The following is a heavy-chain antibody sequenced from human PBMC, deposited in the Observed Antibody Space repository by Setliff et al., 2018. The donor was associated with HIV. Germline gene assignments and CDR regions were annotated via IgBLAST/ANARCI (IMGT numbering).Heavy chain of an antibody. J-gene: IGHJ5*02. CDR1: GGSFSGYD. D-gene: IGHD3-10*01. Sequence: SETLSLTCAVYGGSFSGYDWSWIRQPAGRGLEWIGRIYRSGTTDYKPSLKSRVSMSLDTSRNQFSLKLTSVTAEDTAVYYCARDRHYSGLGSYGPWGPGILVTVSS. V-gene: IGHV4-59*10. CDR3: ARDRHYSGLGSYGP. CDR2: IYRSGTT.